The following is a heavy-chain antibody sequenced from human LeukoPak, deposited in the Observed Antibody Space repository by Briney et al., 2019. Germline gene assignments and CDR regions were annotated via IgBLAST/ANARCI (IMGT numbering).Heavy chain of an antibody. CDR3: AKDDRYDYDSSGYYQT. CDR1: GFSFSSYA. Sequence: GGSLRLSCAASGFSFSSYAMSWVRQAPGKGLEWVSVISGGGGSTYYADSVKGRFTISRDNSKNTLYLQMNSLRAEDTAVYYCAKDDRYDYDSSGYYQTWGQGTLVTVSS. V-gene: IGHV3-23*01. D-gene: IGHD3-22*01. J-gene: IGHJ5*02. CDR2: ISGGGGST.